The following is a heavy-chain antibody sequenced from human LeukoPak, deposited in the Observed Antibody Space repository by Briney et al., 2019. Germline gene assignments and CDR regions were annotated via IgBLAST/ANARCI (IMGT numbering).Heavy chain of an antibody. D-gene: IGHD3-10*01. CDR1: GGSFSGYY. Sequence: SETLSLTCAVYGGSFSGYYWSWIRQPPGKGLEWIGEINHSGSTNYNPSLKSRVTISVDTSKNQFSLKLSSVTAADTAVYYCARGPYVGYYGSGRTLSWGYYYYYGMDVWGQGTTVTVSS. CDR2: INHSGST. J-gene: IGHJ6*02. V-gene: IGHV4-34*01. CDR3: ARGPYVGYYGSGRTLSWGYYYYYGMDV.